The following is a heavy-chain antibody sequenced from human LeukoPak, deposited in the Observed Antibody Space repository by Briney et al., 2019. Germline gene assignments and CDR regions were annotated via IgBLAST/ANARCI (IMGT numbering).Heavy chain of an antibody. CDR2: IKSKTDGGTT. V-gene: IGHV3-15*01. Sequence: GGSLRLSCAASGFTFSNAWMSWVRQAPGKGLGWVGRIKSKTDGGTTDYAAPVKGRFTISRDDSKNTLYLQMNSLKTEDTAVYYCTTPTLPYYYDSSGDYWGQGTLVTVSS. CDR3: TTPTLPYYYDSSGDY. J-gene: IGHJ4*02. CDR1: GFTFSNAW. D-gene: IGHD3-22*01.